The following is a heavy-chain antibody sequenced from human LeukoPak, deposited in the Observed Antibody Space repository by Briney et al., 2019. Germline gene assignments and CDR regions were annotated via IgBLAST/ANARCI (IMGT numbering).Heavy chain of an antibody. CDR3: ASQEVATFCYY. J-gene: IGHJ4*02. D-gene: IGHD5-12*01. CDR2: ISSSGSTI. Sequence: PGGSLRLSCAASGFTFSSYEMNWVRQAPGKGLEWVSYISSSGSTIYYADSVKGRFTISRDNAKNSLYLQMNSLRAEDTAVYYCASQEVATFCYYWGQGTLVTVSS. V-gene: IGHV3-48*03. CDR1: GFTFSSYE.